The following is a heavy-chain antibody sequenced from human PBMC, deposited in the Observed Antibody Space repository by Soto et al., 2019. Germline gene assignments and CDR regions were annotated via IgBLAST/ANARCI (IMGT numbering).Heavy chain of an antibody. Sequence: PSETLSLTCAVSGDSISSGYYWGWIRQPPGKGLEWIGSIYHSGTTHYSPSLKSRVTISVDTSNNEFSLKLTSVTAADTAVYYCARTSSEGDSYGMDVWGQGTTVTVSS. CDR1: GDSISSGYY. CDR3: ARTSSEGDSYGMDV. V-gene: IGHV4-38-2*01. CDR2: IYHSGTT. J-gene: IGHJ6*02. D-gene: IGHD6-6*01.